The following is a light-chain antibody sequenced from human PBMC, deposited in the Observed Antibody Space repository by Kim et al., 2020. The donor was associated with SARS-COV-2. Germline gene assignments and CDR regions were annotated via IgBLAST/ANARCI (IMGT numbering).Light chain of an antibody. J-gene: IGLJ3*02. Sequence: PGQSITISCTGTSSDVGGYNYVSWYQQHPGKAPKLMIYDVSKRPSGVSNRFSGSKSGNTASLTISGLQAEDEADYYCSSYTSSTWVFGGGTKLTVL. CDR3: SSYTSSTWV. CDR2: DVS. CDR1: SSDVGGYNY. V-gene: IGLV2-14*04.